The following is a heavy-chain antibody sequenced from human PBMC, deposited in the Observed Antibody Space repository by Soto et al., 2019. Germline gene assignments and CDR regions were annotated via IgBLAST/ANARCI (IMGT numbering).Heavy chain of an antibody. J-gene: IGHJ5*02. CDR1: GYTFTSYG. CDR3: ARDGGTIFGVVINPVHWFDP. Sequence: QVQLVQSGAEVKKPGASVKVSCKASGYTFTSYGISWVRQAPGQGLEWMGWISAYNGNTNYAQKPQGRVTMTTDTSTSTAYMELRSLRSDDTAVYYCARDGGTIFGVVINPVHWFDPWGQGTLVTVSS. V-gene: IGHV1-18*01. CDR2: ISAYNGNT. D-gene: IGHD3-3*01.